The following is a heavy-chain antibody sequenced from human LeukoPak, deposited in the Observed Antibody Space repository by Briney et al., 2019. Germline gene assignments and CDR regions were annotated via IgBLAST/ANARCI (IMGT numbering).Heavy chain of an antibody. D-gene: IGHD6-19*01. CDR3: AKSLDAQAVADPFDY. Sequence: GGSLRLSCAASGFIFSSYSMNWVRQAPGKGLEWVSSISSSSSYIYYADSVKGRFTISRDNAKNSLYLQMNSLRAEDTAVYYCAKSLDAQAVADPFDYWGQGTLVTVSS. J-gene: IGHJ4*02. CDR1: GFIFSSYS. V-gene: IGHV3-21*01. CDR2: ISSSSSYI.